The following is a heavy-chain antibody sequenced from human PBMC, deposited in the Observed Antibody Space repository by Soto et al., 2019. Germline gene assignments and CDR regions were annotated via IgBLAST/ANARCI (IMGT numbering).Heavy chain of an antibody. CDR1: GGTFSSSA. Sequence: SVKVSCKASGGTFSSSAISWVRQAPGQGLEWMGGIIPIFGTANYAQKFQGRVTITADESTSTAYMELSSLRSEDTAVYYCAQRIAARPGYYYYGTDVWGQGTTVTVSS. V-gene: IGHV1-69*13. D-gene: IGHD6-6*01. CDR3: AQRIAARPGYYYYGTDV. CDR2: IIPIFGTA. J-gene: IGHJ6*02.